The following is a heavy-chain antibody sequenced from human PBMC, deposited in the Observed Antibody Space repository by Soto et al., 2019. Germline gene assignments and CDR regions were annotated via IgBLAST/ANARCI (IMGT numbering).Heavy chain of an antibody. Sequence: EEQLLESGGGLVQPGGSLRLSCAASGFNFGSYAMGWVLQAPGKGLEWVSGVSGSGGSPYYADSVKGRLTISKDKSKNTLYLDLNNLRPEDTAVYFCVKGKESGYRGAFDSWGQGTMVTVSS. D-gene: IGHD5-18*01. V-gene: IGHV3-23*01. CDR1: GFNFGSYA. CDR3: VKGKESGYRGAFDS. J-gene: IGHJ4*02. CDR2: VSGSGGSP.